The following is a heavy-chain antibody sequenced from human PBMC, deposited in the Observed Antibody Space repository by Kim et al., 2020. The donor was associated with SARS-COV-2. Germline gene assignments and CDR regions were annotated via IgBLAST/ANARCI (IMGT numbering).Heavy chain of an antibody. V-gene: IGHV1-58*01. CDR3: AAMKEATVTREYGMDV. CDR1: GFTFTSSA. CDR2: IVVGSGNT. Sequence: SVKVSCKASGFTFTSSAVQWVRQARGQRLEWIGWIVVGSGNTNYAQKFQERVTITRDMSTSTAYMELSSLRSEDTAVYYCAAMKEATVTREYGMDVWGQGTTVTVSS. D-gene: IGHD4-17*01. J-gene: IGHJ6*02.